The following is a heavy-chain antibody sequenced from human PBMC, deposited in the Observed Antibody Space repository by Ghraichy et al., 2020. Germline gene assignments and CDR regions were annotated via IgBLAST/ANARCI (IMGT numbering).Heavy chain of an antibody. J-gene: IGHJ6*03. CDR3: ARNDNVYYYMDL. V-gene: IGHV4-59*01. D-gene: IGHD1-1*01. Sequence: SETLSLTCTVSGCSIISYYWSWIRQPPGKGLEWIGYIYYTGSTDYNPSLKSRITISVDTSKNQFSLRLSSVTAADTAVYYCARNDNVYYYMDLWGKGTTVTVSS. CDR1: GCSIISYY. CDR2: IYYTGST.